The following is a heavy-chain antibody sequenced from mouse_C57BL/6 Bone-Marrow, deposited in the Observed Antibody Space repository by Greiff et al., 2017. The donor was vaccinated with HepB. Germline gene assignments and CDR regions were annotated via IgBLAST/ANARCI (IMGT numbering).Heavy chain of an antibody. Sequence: QVQLKESGPELVKPGASVKISCKASGYTFTDYYINWVKQRPGQGLEWIGWIFPGSGSTYYNEKFKGKATLTVDKSSSTAYMLLSSLTSEDSAVYFCARDTTVVVPFDYWGQGTTLTVSS. J-gene: IGHJ2*01. CDR1: GYTFTDYY. D-gene: IGHD1-1*01. CDR3: ARDTTVVVPFDY. V-gene: IGHV1-75*01. CDR2: IFPGSGST.